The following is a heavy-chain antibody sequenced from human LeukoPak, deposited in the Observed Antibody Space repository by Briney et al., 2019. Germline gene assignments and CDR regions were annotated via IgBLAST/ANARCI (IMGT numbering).Heavy chain of an antibody. CDR1: GYTFTGYY. CDR2: INPNSGGT. Sequence: ASVKVSCKASGYTFTGYYMHWVRQAPGQGLEWMGWINPNSGGTNYAQKFRGRVTMTRDTSISTAYMELSRLRSDDTAVYYCARDSSLLTNFDYWGQGTPVTVSS. CDR3: ARDSSLLTNFDY. J-gene: IGHJ4*02. D-gene: IGHD3-10*01. V-gene: IGHV1-2*02.